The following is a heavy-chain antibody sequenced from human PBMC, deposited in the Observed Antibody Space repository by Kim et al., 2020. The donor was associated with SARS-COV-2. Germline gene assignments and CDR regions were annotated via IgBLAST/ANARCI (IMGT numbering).Heavy chain of an antibody. CDR3: ARRAYSSGWWYFDF. CDR1: GFTFSSYW. Sequence: GGSLRLSCAASGFTFSSYWMHWVRQAPGKGLVWVSRISGDGSSTSYADSVKGRFTISRDNAKNALYLQMNSLRVEDTAVYYCARRAYSSGWWYFDFWGQGTLVTVSS. J-gene: IGHJ4*02. D-gene: IGHD6-19*01. CDR2: ISGDGSST. V-gene: IGHV3-74*01.